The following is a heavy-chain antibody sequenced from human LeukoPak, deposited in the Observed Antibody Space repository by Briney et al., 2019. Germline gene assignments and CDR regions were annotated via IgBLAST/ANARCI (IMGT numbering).Heavy chain of an antibody. CDR3: ARVHGSRGLPEYYFDY. V-gene: IGHV3-53*05. D-gene: IGHD5-18*01. CDR2: IYDGGKT. Sequence: GGSLRLSCAASGLIVNTNYMSWVRQAPGKGLEWVSLIYDGGKTYYADSVKGRFTISRDNSKTTLFLQMNSLRADDTAVYYCARVHGSRGLPEYYFDYWGQGTLVTVSS. CDR1: GLIVNTNY. J-gene: IGHJ4*02.